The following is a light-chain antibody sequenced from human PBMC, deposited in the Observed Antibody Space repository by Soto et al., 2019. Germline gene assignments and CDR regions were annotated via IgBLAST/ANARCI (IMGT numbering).Light chain of an antibody. CDR3: QQRSNWPST. CDR1: QSVSSY. V-gene: IGKV3-11*01. Sequence: EIVLTQSPATLSLSPGERATLSCRASQSVSSYLAWYQQKPGQAPRLLIYDASKRATGITARFSGSGSGTDFTLTISSLEPEDFEIYYCQQRSNWPSTFGPGTKLEIK. CDR2: DAS. J-gene: IGKJ2*02.